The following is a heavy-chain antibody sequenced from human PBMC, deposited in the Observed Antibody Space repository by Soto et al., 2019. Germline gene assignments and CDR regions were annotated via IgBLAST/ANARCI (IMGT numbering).Heavy chain of an antibody. V-gene: IGHV3-74*01. CDR2: INSDGSST. CDR3: ARDRGAAAYYYYYGMEV. D-gene: IGHD6-13*01. J-gene: IGHJ6*02. CDR1: GFTFSSYW. Sequence: GGSLRLSCAASGFTFSSYWMHWVRQAPGKGLVWVSRINSDGSSTSYADSVKGRFTISRDNAKNTLYLQMNSLRAEDTAVYYCARDRGAAAYYYYYGMEVWGQGTTVTV.